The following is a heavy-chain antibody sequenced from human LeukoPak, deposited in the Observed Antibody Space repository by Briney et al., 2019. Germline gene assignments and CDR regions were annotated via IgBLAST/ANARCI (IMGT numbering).Heavy chain of an antibody. V-gene: IGHV1-8*03. J-gene: IGHJ4*02. D-gene: IGHD2-2*01. Sequence: ASVKVSCKAFGYTFTKEAISWVRHAPGQGLEWMGWMNPNSGNTGYAQKFHGRVTITRNTSISTAYMELSSLRSEDTAVYYCAKDKAQCSRTSCYEEGFDYWGQGTLVTVSS. CDR1: GYTFTKEA. CDR3: AKDKAQCSRTSCYEEGFDY. CDR2: MNPNSGNT.